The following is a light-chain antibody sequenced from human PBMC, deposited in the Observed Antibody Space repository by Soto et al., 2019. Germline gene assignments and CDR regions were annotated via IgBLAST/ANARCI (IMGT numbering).Light chain of an antibody. Sequence: QSALTQPPSASGSPGQSVTISCTGPSSDIDDYKYVSWYQQHPGKATKLMIYEVTKRPSGVPDRFYGSKSGSTASLTVFGLQAEDEACYYCSSFAGRNRAVVFRGGTEVTVL. CDR3: SSFAGRNRAVV. CDR1: SSDIDDYKY. J-gene: IGLJ2*01. CDR2: EVT. V-gene: IGLV2-8*01.